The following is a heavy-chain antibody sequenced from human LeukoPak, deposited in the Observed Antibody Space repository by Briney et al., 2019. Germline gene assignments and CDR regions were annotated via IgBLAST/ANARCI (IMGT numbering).Heavy chain of an antibody. CDR3: TKLKGWYGEGYCDH. CDR1: GFTVSTNY. CDR2: IYTGGTT. D-gene: IGHD3-10*01. J-gene: IGHJ4*02. Sequence: GGSLRLSCAASGFTVSTNYMSWVRQPAGKGREWLSAIYTGGTTFYADSVKGRFTISRDNSKNTLYLQMNSLRADDTAVYYCTKLKGWYGEGYCDHWGQGTLVTVSS. V-gene: IGHV3-53*01.